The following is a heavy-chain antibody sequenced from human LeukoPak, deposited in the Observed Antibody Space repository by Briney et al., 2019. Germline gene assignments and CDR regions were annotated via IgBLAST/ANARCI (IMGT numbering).Heavy chain of an antibody. Sequence: SETLSLTCTVSGGSISSGDYYWSWIRQPPGKGLEWIGYIYYSGSTYYNPSLKSRVTMSVDTSKNQFSLKLSSVTAADTAVYYCARDAADCSGGSCYSEIDYWGQGTLVTVSS. CDR2: IYYSGST. CDR1: GGSISSGDYY. V-gene: IGHV4-30-4*01. D-gene: IGHD2-15*01. J-gene: IGHJ4*02. CDR3: ARDAADCSGGSCYSEIDY.